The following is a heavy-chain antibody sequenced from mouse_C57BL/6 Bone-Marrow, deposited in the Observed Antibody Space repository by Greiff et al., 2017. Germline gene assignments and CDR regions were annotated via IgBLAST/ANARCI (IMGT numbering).Heavy chain of an antibody. J-gene: IGHJ2*01. CDR2: INPSSGYT. CDR3: ARSGTGGY. D-gene: IGHD4-1*01. V-gene: IGHV1-4*01. Sequence: QVQLQQSGAELARPGASVKMSCKASGYTFTSYSMHWVKQRPGQGLEWIGYINPSSGYTKYNQKFKDKATLTADTSSSTAYMQLSSLTSEDSAVXYCARSGTGGYWGKGTTLTVSS. CDR1: GYTFTSYS.